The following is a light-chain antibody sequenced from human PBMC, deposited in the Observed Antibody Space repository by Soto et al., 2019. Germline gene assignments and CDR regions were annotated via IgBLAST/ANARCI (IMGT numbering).Light chain of an antibody. CDR1: SSDVGGYNY. J-gene: IGLJ1*01. V-gene: IGLV2-14*01. Sequence: QSALTQPASVSGSPGQSSTISCTGTSSDVGGYNYVSWYQQYPGKVPKLMIYEVSNRPSGVSSRFSGSKSGDTASLTISGLQPEDEADYYCSSYTSSSTLVFGTGTKLTVL. CDR2: EVS. CDR3: SSYTSSSTLV.